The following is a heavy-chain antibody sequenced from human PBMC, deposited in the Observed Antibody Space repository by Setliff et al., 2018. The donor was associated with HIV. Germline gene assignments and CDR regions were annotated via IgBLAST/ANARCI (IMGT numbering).Heavy chain of an antibody. CDR3: AREGTYSGTYWVRRVASFDI. Sequence: PSETLSLTCTVSGGSISSYYWSWIRQPAGKGLEWIGRIYASGSTNYNPSLKSRVTMSVDTSKNHFSLKLSSVTAADTAVYYCAREGTYSGTYWVRRVASFDIWGQGTMVTVSS. D-gene: IGHD1-26*01. CDR2: IYASGST. J-gene: IGHJ3*02. CDR1: GGSISSYY. V-gene: IGHV4-4*07.